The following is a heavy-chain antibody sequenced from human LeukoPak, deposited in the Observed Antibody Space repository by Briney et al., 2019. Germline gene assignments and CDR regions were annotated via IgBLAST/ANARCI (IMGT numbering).Heavy chain of an antibody. CDR2: VNWNGGST. V-gene: IGHV3-20*04. D-gene: IGHD3-22*01. CDR1: GFTFDNYV. CDR3: ARASLYDNSAYYLDY. J-gene: IGHJ4*02. Sequence: PGGSLRLSCAASGFTFDNYVRTWVRQVSGKGLEWVSGVNWNGGSTGYADSVKGRFTISRDNAKNSLYLQMNSLRAEDTALYYCARASLYDNSAYYLDYRGQGTLVTVSS.